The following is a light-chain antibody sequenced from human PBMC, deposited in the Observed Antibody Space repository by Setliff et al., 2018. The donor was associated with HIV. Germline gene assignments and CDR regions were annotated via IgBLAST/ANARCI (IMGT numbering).Light chain of an antibody. J-gene: IGLJ1*01. Sequence: QSALAQPRSVSGSPGQSVTISCTGTSNDVGAYNRVSWYRQSPGTAPRLLLFEVFTRPSGVPDRFAGSKSGNTASLTISLLQADDEADYYCASHTINSTYVFGTGTKVTVL. CDR3: ASHTINSTYV. CDR1: SNDVGAYNR. V-gene: IGLV2-18*02. CDR2: EVF.